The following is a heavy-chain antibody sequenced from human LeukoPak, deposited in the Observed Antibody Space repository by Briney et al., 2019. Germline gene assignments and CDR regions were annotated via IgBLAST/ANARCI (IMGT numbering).Heavy chain of an antibody. CDR2: IYHSGST. Sequence: SETLPLTCGASTYSISSDCYWGWIRQPPGKGLEWIGSIYHSGSTYYNPSLKSRVTLSVDTSKHQFSLKLTSVTAAGTVVYYCARGLQSLGYFDYWGQGTLVSVSS. D-gene: IGHD4-11*01. CDR1: TYSISSDCY. V-gene: IGHV4-38-2*01. J-gene: IGHJ4*02. CDR3: ARGLQSLGYFDY.